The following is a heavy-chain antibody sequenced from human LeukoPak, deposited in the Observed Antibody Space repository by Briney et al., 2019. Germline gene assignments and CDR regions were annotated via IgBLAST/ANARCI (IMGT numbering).Heavy chain of an antibody. CDR1: GDSVSSNTAA. Sequence: SQTLSLTCAISGDSVSSNTAAWNWIRQSPSRGLECLGRTYYRSKWISYYAVLVKSRISINASTSKSQFSLQVSSVTPEDVGVYYGARKGTVTITFDYWGQGILVTVSS. V-gene: IGHV6-1*01. J-gene: IGHJ4*02. CDR3: ARKGTVTITFDY. CDR2: TYYRSKWIS. D-gene: IGHD1/OR15-1a*01.